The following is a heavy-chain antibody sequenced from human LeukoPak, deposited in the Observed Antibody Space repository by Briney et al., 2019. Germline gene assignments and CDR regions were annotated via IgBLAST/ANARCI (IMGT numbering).Heavy chain of an antibody. D-gene: IGHD2-2*01. CDR1: GFTFSSYS. Sequence: GGSLRLSCAASGFTFSSYSMNWVRQAPGKGLERVSYISSSGSTIYYADSVKGRFTISRDNAKNSLYLQMNSLRAEDTAVYYCARDERYCSSTSCYFGMDVWGQGTTVTVSS. CDR2: ISSSGSTI. J-gene: IGHJ6*02. V-gene: IGHV3-48*04. CDR3: ARDERYCSSTSCYFGMDV.